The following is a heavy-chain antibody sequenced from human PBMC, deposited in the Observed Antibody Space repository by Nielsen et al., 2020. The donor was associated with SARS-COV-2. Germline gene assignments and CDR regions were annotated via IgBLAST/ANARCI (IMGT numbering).Heavy chain of an antibody. J-gene: IGHJ6*02. Sequence: VRQAPGKGLEWIGYIYYSGSTNYNPSLKSRVTISVDTSKNQFSLKLSSVTAADTAVYYCARDLYSSGWPYYYYYGMDVWGQGTTVTVSS. D-gene: IGHD6-19*01. CDR3: ARDLYSSGWPYYYYYGMDV. V-gene: IGHV4-59*01. CDR2: IYYSGST.